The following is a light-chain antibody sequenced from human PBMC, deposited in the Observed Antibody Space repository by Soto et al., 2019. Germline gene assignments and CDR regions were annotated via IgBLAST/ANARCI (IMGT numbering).Light chain of an antibody. CDR2: DVN. CDR1: TSDVGAYSF. J-gene: IGLJ1*01. Sequence: QSALTQPRSVSGSPGQSITISCTGSTSDVGAYSFASWYQQHPGAAPKLLIHDVNKRPPGVPDRFSASKSGNTASLTISGLQAEDEADYFCCSYAGADRYVFGSGTKVTVL. CDR3: CSYAGADRYV. V-gene: IGLV2-11*01.